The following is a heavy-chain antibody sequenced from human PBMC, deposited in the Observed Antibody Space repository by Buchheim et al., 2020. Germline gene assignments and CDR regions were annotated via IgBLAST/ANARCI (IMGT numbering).Heavy chain of an antibody. D-gene: IGHD1-26*01. CDR1: GFSASSLY. CDR2: ISSGGDT. Sequence: VQLLQSGGGLVQPGGSLRLSCAASGFSASSLYVGWLRQAPGKGPEWVSLISSGGDTYSADSVKGRFAISRDASENTVILQMSSLTPEDTAIYYCVTSVVRAMRGEYWGQGTL. V-gene: IGHV3-66*02. CDR3: VTSVVRAMRGEY. J-gene: IGHJ4*02.